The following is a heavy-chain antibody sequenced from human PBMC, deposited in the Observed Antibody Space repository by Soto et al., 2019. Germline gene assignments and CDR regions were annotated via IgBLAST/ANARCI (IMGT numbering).Heavy chain of an antibody. V-gene: IGHV3-15*05. CDR2: IKIYNQGGST. J-gene: IGHJ3*01. CDR3: TTGDSGSGTYYDAFHF. Sequence: WGSLRLSCSASVSGFKNAWMSWFHHAPADVLDSDARIKIYNQGGSTDYAAPVKGRFTISRDDSQNTLSLEMHSLNPEDTAVYYCTTGDSGSGTYYDAFHFWGKGTMVTVSS. D-gene: IGHD3-10*01. CDR1: VSGFKNAW.